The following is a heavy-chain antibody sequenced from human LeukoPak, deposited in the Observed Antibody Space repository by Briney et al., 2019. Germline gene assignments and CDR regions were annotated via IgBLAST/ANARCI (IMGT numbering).Heavy chain of an antibody. D-gene: IGHD4-17*01. CDR1: GFTFSDYE. V-gene: IGHV3-7*01. Sequence: PGGSLRLSCAASGFTFSDYEMNWVRQAPGKGLEWVANIKQDGSEKYYVDSVKGRFTISRDNAKNSLYLQMNSLRAEDTAVYYCAGSYGDWGQGTLVTASS. CDR3: AGSYGD. J-gene: IGHJ4*02. CDR2: IKQDGSEK.